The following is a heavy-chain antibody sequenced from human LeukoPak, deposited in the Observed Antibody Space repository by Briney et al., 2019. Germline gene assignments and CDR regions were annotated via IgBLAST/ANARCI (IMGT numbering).Heavy chain of an antibody. D-gene: IGHD1-26*01. V-gene: IGHV3-48*03. CDR1: GFTFSSYE. CDR2: ISSSGSTI. Sequence: PGGSLRLSCAASGFTFSSYEMNWVRQAPGQGLEWVSYISSSGSTIYYADSVKGRFTISRHNAKNSLYLQMNSLRAEDTAVYYCARGRQNSGSYSDAFDIWGQGTMVTVSS. CDR3: ARGRQNSGSYSDAFDI. J-gene: IGHJ3*02.